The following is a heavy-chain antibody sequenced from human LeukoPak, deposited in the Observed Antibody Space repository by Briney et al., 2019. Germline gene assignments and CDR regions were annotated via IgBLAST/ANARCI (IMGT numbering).Heavy chain of an antibody. J-gene: IGHJ4*02. Sequence: GGSLRLSCAVSGFPFSTYAMTWVRQAPGKGLEWVSGITGSDSSTYYADSVRGRFTISRDNSKNTLYLQMNSLRADDTAVYYCARGATPFDYGGNSVYWGQGTLVTVSS. V-gene: IGHV3-23*01. D-gene: IGHD4-23*01. CDR1: GFPFSTYA. CDR3: ARGATPFDYGGNSVY. CDR2: ITGSDSST.